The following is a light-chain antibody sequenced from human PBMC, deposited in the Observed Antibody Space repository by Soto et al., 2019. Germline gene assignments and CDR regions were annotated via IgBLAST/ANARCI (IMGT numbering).Light chain of an antibody. V-gene: IGLV2-14*01. CDR1: SSDVGTYNY. J-gene: IGLJ1*01. CDR3: TSYTRDTALV. Sequence: QSVLTQPACVSWSPGQSITISCTGTSSDVGTYNYVSWYQHHPGKAPKLIIYEVSNRPSGVSNRFSGSKSGSTASLTISGLQAEDEADYHCTSYTRDTALVFGTGTKVTVL. CDR2: EVS.